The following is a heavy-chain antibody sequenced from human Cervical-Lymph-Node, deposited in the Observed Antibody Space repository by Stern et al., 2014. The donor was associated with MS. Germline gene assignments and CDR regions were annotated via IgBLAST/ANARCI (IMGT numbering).Heavy chain of an antibody. Sequence: VQLEESGGGLVRPGGSLRLSCAASGFIFSDYYMTWIRQAPGKGLEWIAYISSRDGTIYYADSVKGRFTISRDNANNSLFLQMNSLRSADTAVYYCARAAGSADDFWGQGTLVIVSS. D-gene: IGHD3-10*01. CDR2: ISSRDGTI. J-gene: IGHJ4*02. CDR1: GFIFSDYY. V-gene: IGHV3-11*01. CDR3: ARAAGSADDF.